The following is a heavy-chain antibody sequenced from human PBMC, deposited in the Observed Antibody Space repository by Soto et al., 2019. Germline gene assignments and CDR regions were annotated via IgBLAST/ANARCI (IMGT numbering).Heavy chain of an antibody. D-gene: IGHD3-22*01. J-gene: IGHJ6*02. CDR1: GYSFTSYW. V-gene: IGHV5-51*01. CDR2: IYPGDSDT. CDR3: ARHPRYDSIGYSTYYYYGMDV. Sequence: GESLKISCKGSGYSFTSYWIGWVRQMPGKGLEWMGIIYPGDSDTRYSPSFQGQVTISADKSISTAYLQWSSLKASDTAMYYCARHPRYDSIGYSTYYYYGMDVWGQGTTVTVSS.